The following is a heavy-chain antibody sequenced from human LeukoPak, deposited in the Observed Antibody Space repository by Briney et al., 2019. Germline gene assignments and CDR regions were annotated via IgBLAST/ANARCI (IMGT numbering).Heavy chain of an antibody. Sequence: GGSLRLSCAASGFTFSRFAMNWVRQAPGKGLEWVSGISDSGDTYYGDSVKGRFTISRDNSRNTLYLQMDSLRADDTAVYYCAKVTYSSSWYQGTYFDYWGQGTLVTVSS. V-gene: IGHV3-23*01. CDR3: AKVTYSSSWYQGTYFDY. J-gene: IGHJ4*02. D-gene: IGHD6-13*01. CDR2: ISDSGDT. CDR1: GFTFSRFA.